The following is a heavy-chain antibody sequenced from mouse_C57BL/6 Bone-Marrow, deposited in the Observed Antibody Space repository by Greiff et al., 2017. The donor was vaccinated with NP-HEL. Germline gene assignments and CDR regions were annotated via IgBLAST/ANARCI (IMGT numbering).Heavy chain of an antibody. V-gene: IGHV1-59*01. J-gene: IGHJ1*03. CDR3: ARGLYYDYDGGWYFDV. CDR1: GYTFTSYW. Sequence: VQLQQPGAELVRPGPSVKLSCKASGYTFTSYWMHWVKQRPGQGLEWIGVIDPSDSYTNYNQKFKGKATLTVDTSSSTAYMQLSSLTSEDSAVYYCARGLYYDYDGGWYFDVWGTGTTVTVSS. D-gene: IGHD2-4*01. CDR2: IDPSDSYT.